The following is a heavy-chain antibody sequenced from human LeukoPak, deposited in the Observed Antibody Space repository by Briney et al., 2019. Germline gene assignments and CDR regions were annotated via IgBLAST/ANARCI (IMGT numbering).Heavy chain of an antibody. CDR3: ARSLKLIAVAGGDY. J-gene: IGHJ4*02. CDR1: GFTFSSYG. CDR2: IWYDGSNK. Sequence: GGSLRLSCAASGFTFSSYGMHWVRQAPGKGLEWVAVIWYDGSNKYYADSVKGRFTISRDNSKNTLYLQMNSLRAEDTAVYYCARSLKLIAVAGGDYWGQGTLVTVSS. V-gene: IGHV3-33*01. D-gene: IGHD6-19*01.